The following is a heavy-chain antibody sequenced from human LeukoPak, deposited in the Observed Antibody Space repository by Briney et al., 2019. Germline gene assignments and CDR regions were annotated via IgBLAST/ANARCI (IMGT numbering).Heavy chain of an antibody. V-gene: IGHV4-59*01. CDR1: IGPMSGDY. Sequence: SETLSLTCSVSIGPMSGDYWNWIRQPPGKGLEWIGFIYYTGSTNYNSSLESRVTISLGMSKNQFSLRVNSVTAADTAVYYCARGYCSGGSCYYFNLWGRGTLVTVSS. CDR2: IYYTGST. D-gene: IGHD2-15*01. CDR3: ARGYCSGGSCYYFNL. J-gene: IGHJ2*01.